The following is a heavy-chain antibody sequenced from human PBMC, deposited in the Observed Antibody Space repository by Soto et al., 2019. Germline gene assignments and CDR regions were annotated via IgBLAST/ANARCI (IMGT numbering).Heavy chain of an antibody. Sequence: GGSLRLSCADSGFTFSSYAMHWVRQAPGKGLEWVAVISYDGSNKYYADSVKGRFTISRDNYKNTLYLKMNSQRAEDTAGYYCARTSHRITRIVVVITLSAFDIWGQGTMVTISS. CDR1: GFTFSSYA. CDR3: ARTSHRITRIVVVITLSAFDI. V-gene: IGHV3-30-3*01. J-gene: IGHJ3*02. D-gene: IGHD3-22*01. CDR2: ISYDGSNK.